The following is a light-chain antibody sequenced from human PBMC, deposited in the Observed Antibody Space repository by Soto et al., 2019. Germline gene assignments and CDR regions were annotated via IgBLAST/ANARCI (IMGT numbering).Light chain of an antibody. Sequence: EILLTQSPGTLSLSPGERATLSCRASQSVSSSYLAWYQQKPGQAPRLLMFRASIRATGFPARFSGSGSGTEFNITISSLQSEDSAVYYCQQYNNWPRATFGGGTKVDIK. CDR1: QSVSSSY. V-gene: IGKV3-15*01. CDR2: RAS. CDR3: QQYNNWPRAT. J-gene: IGKJ4*01.